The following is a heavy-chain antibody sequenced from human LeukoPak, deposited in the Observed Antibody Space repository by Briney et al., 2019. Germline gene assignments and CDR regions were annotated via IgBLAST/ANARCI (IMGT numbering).Heavy chain of an antibody. D-gene: IGHD4-17*01. CDR3: ASSYGAYAKGAFDI. CDR2: IKHDGSEK. Sequence: GGSLRLSCAASGFTFSSYGMHWVRQAPGKGLEWVASIKHDGSEKYYVDSVKGRFTISRDNAKNSLYLQMNSLRAEDTAVYYCASSYGAYAKGAFDIWGQGTMVTASS. J-gene: IGHJ3*02. CDR1: GFTFSSYG. V-gene: IGHV3-7*03.